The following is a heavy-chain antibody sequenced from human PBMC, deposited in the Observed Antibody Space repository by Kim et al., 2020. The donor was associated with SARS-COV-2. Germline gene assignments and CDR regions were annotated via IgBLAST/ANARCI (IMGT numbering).Heavy chain of an antibody. CDR3: ARATGPYTSSSGIYDY. V-gene: IGHV3-30*01. D-gene: IGHD6-6*01. J-gene: IGHJ4*02. Sequence: DSVKARFTLSRDNSKNTLYLQLNTLRAENTSVYYCARATGPYTSSSGIYDYWGQGTLVSVSS.